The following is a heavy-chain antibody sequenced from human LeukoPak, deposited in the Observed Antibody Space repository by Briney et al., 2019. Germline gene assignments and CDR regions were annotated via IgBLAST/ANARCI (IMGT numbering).Heavy chain of an antibody. Sequence: GGSLRLSCAASGLTFSSYWMSWVRQAPGKGLEWVANIKQDGSEKYYVDSVKGRFTISRDNAKNSLYLQMNSLRAEDTAVYYCARGTTIAVAGIHFDYWGQGTPVTVSS. CDR3: ARGTTIAVAGIHFDY. J-gene: IGHJ4*02. CDR2: IKQDGSEK. D-gene: IGHD6-19*01. CDR1: GLTFSSYW. V-gene: IGHV3-7*01.